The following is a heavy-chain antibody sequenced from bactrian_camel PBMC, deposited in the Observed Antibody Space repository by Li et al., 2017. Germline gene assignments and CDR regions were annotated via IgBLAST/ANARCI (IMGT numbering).Heavy chain of an antibody. D-gene: IGHD2*01. CDR1: GYTSDSYL. J-gene: IGHJ4*01. V-gene: IGHV3S60*01. CDR2: IWPGGDKV. CDR3: AAGQRQVVAGTGTAYCSRKDYDFNY. Sequence: HVQLVESGGGSVQAGGSLTLSCAFSGYTSDSYLMGWFRQAPGKEREAVACIWPGGDKVYYADSLKGRFTISQDNDKRTLYLQMNSLTPDDTAMYYCAAGQRQVVAGTGTAYCSRKDYDFNYWGQGTQVTVS.